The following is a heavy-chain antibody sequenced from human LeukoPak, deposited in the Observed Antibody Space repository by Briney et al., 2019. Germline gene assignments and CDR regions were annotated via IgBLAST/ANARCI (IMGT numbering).Heavy chain of an antibody. D-gene: IGHD6-13*01. J-gene: IGHJ6*02. CDR2: IIPILGIA. Sequence: SVKVSCKASGGTFSSYAISWVRQAPGQGLEWMGRIIPILGIANYAQKFQGRVTITADKSTSTAYMELSSLRSEDTAVYYCARDQAVAAADSYYGMDVWGQGTTVTVSS. CDR3: ARDQAVAAADSYYGMDV. V-gene: IGHV1-69*04. CDR1: GGTFSSYA.